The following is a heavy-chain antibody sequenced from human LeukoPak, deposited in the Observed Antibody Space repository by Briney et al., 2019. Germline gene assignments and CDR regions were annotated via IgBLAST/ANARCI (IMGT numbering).Heavy chain of an antibody. CDR3: AKDSCSSTSCHGYFDH. J-gene: IGHJ4*02. CDR2: ISGSGGST. CDR1: GFTFSSYA. Sequence: GGSVRLSCAASGFTFSSYAMSWVRQAPGKGLEWVSAISGSGGSTYYADSVKGRFTISRENSKNTLYLQMNSLRAEDTAVYYCAKDSCSSTSCHGYFDHWGQGTLVTVSS. D-gene: IGHD2-2*01. V-gene: IGHV3-23*01.